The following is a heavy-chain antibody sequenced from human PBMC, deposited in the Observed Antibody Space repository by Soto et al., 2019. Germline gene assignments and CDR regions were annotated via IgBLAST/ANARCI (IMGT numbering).Heavy chain of an antibody. CDR1: GFTFSSYA. Sequence: PGGSLRLSCAASGFTFSSYAMHWVRQAPGKGLEWVAVISYDGSNKYYADSVKGRFTISRDNSKNTLYLQMNSLRAEDTAVYYCARVEGTHGELLYDRSPNNYYYYYGMDVWGQGTTVTVSS. V-gene: IGHV3-30-3*01. CDR2: ISYDGSNK. J-gene: IGHJ6*02. CDR3: ARVEGTHGELLYDRSPNNYYYYYGMDV. D-gene: IGHD3-10*01.